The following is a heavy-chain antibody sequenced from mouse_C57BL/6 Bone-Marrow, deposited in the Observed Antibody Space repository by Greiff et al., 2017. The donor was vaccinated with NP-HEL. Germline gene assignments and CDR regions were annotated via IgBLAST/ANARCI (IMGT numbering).Heavy chain of an antibody. CDR1: GYTFTSYG. J-gene: IGHJ4*01. V-gene: IGHV1-81*01. D-gene: IGHD6-5*01. Sequence: QVHVKQSGAELARPGASVKLSCKASGYTFTSYGISWVKQRTGQGLEWIGEIYPRSGNTYYNEKFKGKATLTADKSSSTAYMELRSLTSEDSAVYFCARSGPLWDYWGQGTSVTVSS. CDR2: IYPRSGNT. CDR3: ARSGPLWDY.